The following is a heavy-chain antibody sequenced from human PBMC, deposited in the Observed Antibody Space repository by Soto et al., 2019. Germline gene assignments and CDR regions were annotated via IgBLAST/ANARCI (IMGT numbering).Heavy chain of an antibody. Sequence: QAQLVQSGAEVKKPGASVKVTCKASGYTFTIYGMNWVRQAPGQGLEWMGWISGYNDNTNYAQKFQGRVTMTKDTSTSTAYMELRSLRADYTAVYFCARDKLGWAMDVWGQGTAVTVSS. CDR3: ARDKLGWAMDV. V-gene: IGHV1-18*04. CDR1: GYTFTIYG. CDR2: ISGYNDNT. J-gene: IGHJ6*02. D-gene: IGHD1-26*01.